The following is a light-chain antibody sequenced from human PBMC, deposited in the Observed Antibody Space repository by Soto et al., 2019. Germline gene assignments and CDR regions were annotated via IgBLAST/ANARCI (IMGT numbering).Light chain of an antibody. V-gene: IGLV2-14*01. CDR3: ASYVTGATYV. J-gene: IGLJ1*01. CDR2: EVS. Sequence: QSALTQPASVSGSLGQPITISCSGTSSDVGGYNYVSWYQLHPGKAPKLMIHEVSERPSGVSHRFSGSKSGNTASLTISGLQAEDEADYYCASYVTGATYVFGSGTKVTVL. CDR1: SSDVGGYNY.